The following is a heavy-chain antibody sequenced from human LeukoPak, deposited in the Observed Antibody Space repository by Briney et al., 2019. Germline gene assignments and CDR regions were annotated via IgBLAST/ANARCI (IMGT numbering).Heavy chain of an antibody. D-gene: IGHD2-21*01. Sequence: GSLRLSCTASGFTFSNFWMGWVRQAPGKGLDWVANIKQDGSQKYYVDSVKGRFTISRDNAKNSLYLQMNSLRVEDTAVYYCARLGLPDYWGQGTLVTVSS. J-gene: IGHJ4*02. CDR2: IKQDGSQK. V-gene: IGHV3-7*03. CDR1: GFTFSNFW. CDR3: ARLGLPDY.